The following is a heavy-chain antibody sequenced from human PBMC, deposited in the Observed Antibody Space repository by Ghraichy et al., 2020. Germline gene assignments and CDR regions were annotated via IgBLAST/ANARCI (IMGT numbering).Heavy chain of an antibody. Sequence: GGSLRLSCAASGFTFSSYGMHWVRQAPGKGLEWVAFIRYDGSNKYYADSVKGRFTISRDNSKNTLYLQMNSLRAEDTAVYYCAKDHPGIAARSGRGRYFDYWGQGTLVTVSS. CDR3: AKDHPGIAARSGRGRYFDY. CDR2: IRYDGSNK. V-gene: IGHV3-30*02. J-gene: IGHJ4*02. D-gene: IGHD6-6*01. CDR1: GFTFSSYG.